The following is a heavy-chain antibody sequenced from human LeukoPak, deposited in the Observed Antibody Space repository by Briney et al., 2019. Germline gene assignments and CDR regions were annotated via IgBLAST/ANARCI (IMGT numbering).Heavy chain of an antibody. Sequence: PGGSLRLSCAASGFTFSSYGMHWVRQAPGKGLEWVAVISYDGSNKYYADSVKGRFTISRDNSKNTLYLQMNSLRAEDTAVYYCAKDRYYGSGGFDYWGQGTLVTVSS. V-gene: IGHV3-30*18. D-gene: IGHD3-10*01. J-gene: IGHJ4*02. CDR1: GFTFSSYG. CDR2: ISYDGSNK. CDR3: AKDRYYGSGGFDY.